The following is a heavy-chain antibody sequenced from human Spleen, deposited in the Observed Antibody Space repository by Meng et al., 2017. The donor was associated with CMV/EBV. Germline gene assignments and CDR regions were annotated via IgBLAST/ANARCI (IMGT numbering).Heavy chain of an antibody. CDR3: ARDFLYYGDLLGYFDY. CDR1: GYSISSGYY. D-gene: IGHD4-17*01. J-gene: IGHJ4*02. V-gene: IGHV4-38-2*02. CDR2: IYHSGST. Sequence: GSLRLSCTVSGYSISSGYYWGWIRQPPGKGLEWIGSIYHSGSTYYNPSLKSRVTISVDTSKNQFSLKLSSVTAADTAVYYCARDFLYYGDLLGYFDYWGQGTLVTVSS.